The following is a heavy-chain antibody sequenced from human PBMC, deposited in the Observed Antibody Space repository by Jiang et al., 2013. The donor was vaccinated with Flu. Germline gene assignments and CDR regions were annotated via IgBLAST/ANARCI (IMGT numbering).Heavy chain of an antibody. V-gene: IGHV4-59*08. Sequence: PGLLKPSETLSLTCTVSGGSISSYYWSWIRQPPGKGLEWIGYIYYSGSTNYNPSLKSRVTISVDTSKNQFSLKLSSVTAADTAVYYCAREVIVVGKLAHFDIWGQGTMVTVSS. D-gene: IGHD3-22*01. CDR2: IYYSGST. J-gene: IGHJ3*02. CDR3: AREVIVVGKLAHFDI. CDR1: GGSISSYY.